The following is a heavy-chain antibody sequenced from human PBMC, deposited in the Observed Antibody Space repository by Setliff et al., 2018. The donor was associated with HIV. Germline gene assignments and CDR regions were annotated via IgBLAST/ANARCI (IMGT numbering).Heavy chain of an antibody. D-gene: IGHD3-10*01. J-gene: IGHJ6*02. CDR3: ARDNVRGPTNAMDV. CDR1: GYRFSTFG. CDR2: ISGYNADT. Sequence: ASVKVSCKASGYRFSTFGISWVRQAPGQGLEWMGWISGYNADTDYAQKFQGRVSMTTDISTNTAYMELRRLRSDDTAVYYCARDNVRGPTNAMDVWGQGTTVTVS. V-gene: IGHV1-18*01.